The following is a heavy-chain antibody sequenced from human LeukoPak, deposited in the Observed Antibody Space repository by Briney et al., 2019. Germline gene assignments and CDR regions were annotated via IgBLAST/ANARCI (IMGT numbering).Heavy chain of an antibody. CDR3: AKQMVEGRQYYYMDA. CDR1: GFGFSTCG. CDR2: IRVDETNR. D-gene: IGHD2-15*01. V-gene: IGHV3-30*02. J-gene: IGHJ6*03. Sequence: PGGSLRLSCAASGFGFSTCGIHWVRQAPGKGLEWVAFIRVDETNRSYADSVKGRFTISRDNSKNMLFLQMNSLRVEDTAVYYCAKQMVEGRQYYYMDAWGKGTSVTVSS.